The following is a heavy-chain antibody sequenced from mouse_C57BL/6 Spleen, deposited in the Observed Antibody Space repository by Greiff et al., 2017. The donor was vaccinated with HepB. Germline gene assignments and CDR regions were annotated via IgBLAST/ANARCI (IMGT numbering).Heavy chain of an antibody. V-gene: IGHV1-85*01. J-gene: IGHJ2*01. Sequence: VKLQESGPELVKPGASVKLSCKASGYTFTSYDINWVKQRPGQGLEWIGWIYPRDGSTKYNEKFKGKATLTVDTSSSTAYMELHSLTSEDSAVYFCARWGTTVVGGYWGQGTTLTVSS. CDR3: ARWGTTVVGGY. CDR2: IYPRDGST. D-gene: IGHD1-1*01. CDR1: GYTFTSYD.